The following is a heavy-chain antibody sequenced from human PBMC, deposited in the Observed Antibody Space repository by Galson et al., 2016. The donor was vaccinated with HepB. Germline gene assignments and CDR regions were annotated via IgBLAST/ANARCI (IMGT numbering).Heavy chain of an antibody. CDR3: ARLGEDRHFDL. CDR1: GGSDY. D-gene: IGHD2-21*01. J-gene: IGHJ2*01. CDR2: IHYSGSR. Sequence: SETLSLTCAVSGGSDYWGWIRQPPGKGLEWIGSIHYSGSRFYNPSVKSRVTISVDTSKNQFSLKVTSVTAADTAVYYCARLGEDRHFDLWGRGTVVIVSS. V-gene: IGHV4-39*01.